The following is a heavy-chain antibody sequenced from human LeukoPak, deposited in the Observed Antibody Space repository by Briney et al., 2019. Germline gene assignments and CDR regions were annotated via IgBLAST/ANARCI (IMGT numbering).Heavy chain of an antibody. V-gene: IGHV3-7*01. CDR2: IKQDRSEK. CDR1: GFTFTNYW. Sequence: GGSLRLSCAASGFTFTNYWMSWVRQAPGKGLELAANIKQDRSEKYYVDSVKGRFTISRDNAKNSLYLQMNSLRAEDTAVYYCARTRDGDTAMAANDYWGQGTLVTVSS. D-gene: IGHD5-18*01. J-gene: IGHJ4*02. CDR3: ARTRDGDTAMAANDY.